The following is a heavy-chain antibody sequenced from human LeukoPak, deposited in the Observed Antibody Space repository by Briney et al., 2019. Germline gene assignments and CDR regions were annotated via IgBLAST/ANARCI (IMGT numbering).Heavy chain of an antibody. Sequence: GGSPRLSCAASGFTFSSYGMHWVRQAPGKGLEWVAFIRYDGSNKYYADSVKGRFTISRDNSKNTLYLQMNSLRAEDTAVYYCAKDRYYDILTGYIDYWGQGTLVTVSS. J-gene: IGHJ4*02. V-gene: IGHV3-30*02. D-gene: IGHD3-9*01. CDR3: AKDRYYDILTGYIDY. CDR1: GFTFSSYG. CDR2: IRYDGSNK.